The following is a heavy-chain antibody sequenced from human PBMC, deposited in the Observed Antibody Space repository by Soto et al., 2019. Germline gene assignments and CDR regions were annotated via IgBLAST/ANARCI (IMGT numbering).Heavy chain of an antibody. Sequence: GESPKIPCTVSGYSFNNYWLGWVRQMPGKGLEWMGSIYPYDSDTRYSPSFQGQVTISADESISTAYLHWTSLKASDTAMYYCGRPLQSTIVFRPRAFDYWGRGTLVTVSS. CDR3: GRPLQSTIVFRPRAFDY. J-gene: IGHJ4*02. CDR2: IYPYDSDT. V-gene: IGHV5-51*01. CDR1: GYSFNNYW. D-gene: IGHD4-4*01.